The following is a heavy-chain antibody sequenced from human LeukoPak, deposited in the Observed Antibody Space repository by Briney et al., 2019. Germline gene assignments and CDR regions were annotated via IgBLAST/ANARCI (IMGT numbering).Heavy chain of an antibody. Sequence: SGGSLRLSCAASGFTFSSYEMNWVRQAPGKGLEWVSYISSSGSTIYYADSVKGRFTISRDNAKNSLYLQMNSLRAEDTAVYYCATLYYYYYYYMDVWGKGTTVTVSS. V-gene: IGHV3-48*03. J-gene: IGHJ6*03. CDR3: ATLYYYYYYYMDV. CDR1: GFTFSSYE. CDR2: ISSSGSTI.